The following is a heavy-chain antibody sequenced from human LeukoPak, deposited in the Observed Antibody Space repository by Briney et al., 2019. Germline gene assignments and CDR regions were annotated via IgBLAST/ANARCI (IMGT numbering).Heavy chain of an antibody. CDR3: ARYDFWNGDHDYMDV. V-gene: IGHV3-23*01. Sequence: GGSLRLSCATSKFNFNSYGLTWVRQAPGKGLEWVSSISGSGGGTQYAASVQGRFTISRDNSKNTLYLQMNSLRAEDTAVYYCARYDFWNGDHDYMDVWGKGTTVTVSS. D-gene: IGHD3-3*01. CDR2: ISGSGGGT. J-gene: IGHJ6*03. CDR1: KFNFNSYG.